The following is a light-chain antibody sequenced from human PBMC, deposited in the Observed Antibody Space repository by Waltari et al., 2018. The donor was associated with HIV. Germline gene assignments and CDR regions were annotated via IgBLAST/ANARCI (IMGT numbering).Light chain of an antibody. V-gene: IGLV2-14*03. CDR1: GRYIGGYNY. Sequence: QSALTQSASVSRSPGHSITLPCPGTGRYIGGYNYVSWYQQQPGKAPKLLIYDVTDRPSGISDRFSGSKSGNTASLTISGLQAEDEADYYCSSYTISSTVVFGGGTKLTVL. CDR2: DVT. CDR3: SSYTISSTVV. J-gene: IGLJ2*01.